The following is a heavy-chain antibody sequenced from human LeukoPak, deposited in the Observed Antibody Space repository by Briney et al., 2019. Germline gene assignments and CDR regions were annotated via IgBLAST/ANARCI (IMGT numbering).Heavy chain of an antibody. CDR3: ARDITIFGVVTYYFDY. J-gene: IGHJ4*02. CDR1: GLTFSNYA. D-gene: IGHD3-3*01. Sequence: GGSLRLSCAASGLTFSNYAMHWVRQAPGKGLEWVAGISHDGSNKYYADSVKGRFTISSDNSKNTLYLQMNSLRAEDTAVYYCARDITIFGVVTYYFDYWGQGTLVTVSS. CDR2: ISHDGSNK. V-gene: IGHV3-30-3*01.